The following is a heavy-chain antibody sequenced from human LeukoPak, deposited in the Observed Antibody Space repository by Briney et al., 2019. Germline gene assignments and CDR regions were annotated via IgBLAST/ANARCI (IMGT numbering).Heavy chain of an antibody. J-gene: IGHJ3*02. D-gene: IGHD6-13*01. CDR2: ISWNSGSI. CDR3: AKGYSSSWYAAFDI. CDR1: GFTFDDYA. V-gene: IGHV3-9*03. Sequence: PGRSLRLSCAASGFTFDDYAMHWVRQAPGKGLEWVSGISWNSGSIGYADSVKGRFTISRDNAKNSLYLQMNSLRAEDMALYYCAKGYSSSWYAAFDIWGQGTMVTVSS.